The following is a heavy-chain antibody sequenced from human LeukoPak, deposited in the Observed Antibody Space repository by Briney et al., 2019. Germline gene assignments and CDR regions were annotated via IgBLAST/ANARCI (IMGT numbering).Heavy chain of an antibody. Sequence: ASVKASCKASGYTFTGYYMHWVRQAPGQGLEWMGWINPNSGGTNYAQKFQGRVTMTRDTSISTACMELSRLRSDDTAVYYCARGPCSSTSCYLWGYYYYYYMDVWGKGTTVTVSS. D-gene: IGHD2-2*01. CDR3: ARGPCSSTSCYLWGYYYYYYMDV. J-gene: IGHJ6*03. CDR2: INPNSGGT. V-gene: IGHV1-2*02. CDR1: GYTFTGYY.